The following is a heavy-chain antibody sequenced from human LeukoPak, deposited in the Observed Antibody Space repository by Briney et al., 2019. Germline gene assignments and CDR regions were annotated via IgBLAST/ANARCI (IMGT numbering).Heavy chain of an antibody. CDR2: IGGSDGNT. J-gene: IGHJ6*03. V-gene: IGHV3-23*01. CDR3: ARANRRHREYSSRNYYYYYMDV. CDR1: GFTFSNYA. D-gene: IGHD6-6*01. Sequence: GGSLRLSCAASGFTFSNYAMSWVRQAPGKGLEWVSAIGGSDGNTYYADSVKGRFTISRDNSKNTLYLQMNSLRAEDTAVYYCARANRRHREYSSRNYYYYYMDVWGKGTTVTVSS.